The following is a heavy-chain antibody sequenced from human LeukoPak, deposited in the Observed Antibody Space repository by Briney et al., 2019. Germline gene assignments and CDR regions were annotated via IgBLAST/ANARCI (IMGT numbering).Heavy chain of an antibody. D-gene: IGHD2-15*01. CDR2: IYYSGST. V-gene: IGHV4-31*03. CDR1: GCSISSGGYY. CDR3: ARESRYCSGGSCSRLDY. Sequence: PSQTLSLTCTVSGCSISSGGYYWSWIRQHPGKGLEWIGYIYYSGSTYYNPSLKSRVTISVDTYKNQFSLKLSSVTAADTAVYYCARESRYCSGGSCSRLDYWGQGTLVTVSS. J-gene: IGHJ4*02.